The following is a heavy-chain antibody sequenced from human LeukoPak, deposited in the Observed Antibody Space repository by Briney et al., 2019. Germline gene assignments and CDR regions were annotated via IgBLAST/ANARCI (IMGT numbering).Heavy chain of an antibody. CDR3: ARRPAGTRTFDY. CDR2: IYGTDYTT. CDR1: GYSFTSYW. Sequence: PGESLKISCKGSGYSFTSYWIGWVRQMPGKGLEWMGVIYGTDYTTIYSPPFHGQITISADKSISTAYLQWTSLKASDTAMYYCARRPAGTRTFDYWGQGALVTVSS. V-gene: IGHV5-51*01. D-gene: IGHD1-7*01. J-gene: IGHJ4*02.